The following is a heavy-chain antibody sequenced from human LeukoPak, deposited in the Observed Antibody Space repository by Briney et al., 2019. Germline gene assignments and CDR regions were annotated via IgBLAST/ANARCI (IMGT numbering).Heavy chain of an antibody. J-gene: IGHJ3*02. Sequence: SETLSLTCTVSGGSISSYYWGWIRQPAGKGLEWIGRIYTSGSTNYNPSLKSRVTMSVDTSKNQFSLKLSSVTAADTAVYYCARDPDLYDILTGYYTDAFDIWGQGTMVTVSS. CDR2: IYTSGST. CDR1: GGSISSYY. CDR3: ARDPDLYDILTGYYTDAFDI. V-gene: IGHV4-4*07. D-gene: IGHD3-9*01.